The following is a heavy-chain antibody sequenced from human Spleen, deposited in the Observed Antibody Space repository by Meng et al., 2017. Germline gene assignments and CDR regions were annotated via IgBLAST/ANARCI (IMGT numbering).Heavy chain of an antibody. Sequence: QGQLQQWVAGWWRPSETLARTCVVSGGSFSDYYWSWCRQPPGKGLEWIGEINHSGNTNYNPALESRATISVGTSQNNLSQKLSSVTAADSAVYYCARGPTTIAHDFDYWGQGTLVTVSS. V-gene: IGHV4-34*01. J-gene: IGHJ4*02. CDR2: INHSGNT. CDR1: GGSFSDYY. CDR3: ARGPTTIAHDFDY. D-gene: IGHD5-24*01.